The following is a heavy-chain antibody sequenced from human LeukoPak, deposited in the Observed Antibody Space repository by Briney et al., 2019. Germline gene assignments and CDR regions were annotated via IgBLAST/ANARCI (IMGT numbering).Heavy chain of an antibody. D-gene: IGHD4-17*01. CDR2: VYYSGST. Sequence: TLSPTCTVSGGSISSGGYYWSWIRQHPGKGLEWIGYVYYSGSTYYNPSLKSRVTISVDTSKNQFSLKLSSVTAADTAVYYCARVNGDYWRPYYYYGMDVWGQGTTVTVSS. J-gene: IGHJ6*02. CDR1: GGSISSGGYY. V-gene: IGHV4-31*03. CDR3: ARVNGDYWRPYYYYGMDV.